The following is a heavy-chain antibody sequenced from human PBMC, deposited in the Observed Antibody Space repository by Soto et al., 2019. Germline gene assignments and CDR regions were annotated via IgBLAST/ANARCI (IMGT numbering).Heavy chain of an antibody. CDR1: GSPFGNLA. D-gene: IGHD2-15*01. V-gene: IGHV3-23*01. CDR2: ISGSGGST. Sequence: EVQLLESGGGLVQPGGSLSSSGPASGSPFGNLAMGWVRQAQGRGLEGVSAISGSGGSTYYADSVKGRVTISRDSSKNTLYLHMNSLRAEDTAVYYCAKGGGSCCFDCWGQGTLVTVSS. CDR3: AKGGGSCCFDC. J-gene: IGHJ4*02.